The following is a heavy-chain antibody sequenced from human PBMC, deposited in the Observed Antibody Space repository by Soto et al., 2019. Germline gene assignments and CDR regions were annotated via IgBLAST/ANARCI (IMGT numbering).Heavy chain of an antibody. CDR3: ARSLLTRIRGATIPYYSVMDV. Sequence: QLQLQESGSGLLKPSQTLSLTCAVSGGSVSSGGDSWGWIRQPLVNGLERTGYIDHSGGTDYNPSFDRRVTISLDRYENQSALKLESVSAEDTAVYYCARSLLTRIRGATIPYYSVMDVWGQGTTVTVAS. CDR2: IDHSGGT. D-gene: IGHD3-10*01. V-gene: IGHV4-30-2*01. J-gene: IGHJ6*02. CDR1: GGSVSSGGDS.